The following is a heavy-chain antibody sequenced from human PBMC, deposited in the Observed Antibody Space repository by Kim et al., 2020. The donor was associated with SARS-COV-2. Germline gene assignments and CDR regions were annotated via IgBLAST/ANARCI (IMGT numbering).Heavy chain of an antibody. D-gene: IGHD3-9*01. Sequence: GGSLRLSCAASGFTFSSYAMSWVRQAPGKGLEWVSAISVSGGSTYYADSVKGRFTISRDNSKNTLYLQMNSLRAEDTAVYYCAKGHVLRYFDWLLNYYFDYWGQGTLVTVSS. CDR2: ISVSGGST. V-gene: IGHV3-23*01. CDR1: GFTFSSYA. J-gene: IGHJ4*02. CDR3: AKGHVLRYFDWLLNYYFDY.